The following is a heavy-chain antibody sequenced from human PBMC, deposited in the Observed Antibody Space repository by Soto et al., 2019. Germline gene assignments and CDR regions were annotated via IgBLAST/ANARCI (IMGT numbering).Heavy chain of an antibody. CDR2: IIPIFGTA. CDR1: GGTFSSYA. CDR3: ARIGGSVAEYYYYYGMDV. V-gene: IGHV1-69*01. D-gene: IGHD3-10*01. J-gene: IGHJ6*02. Sequence: QVQLVQSGAEVKKPGSSVKVSCKASGGTFSSYAISWVRQAPGQGLEWMGGIIPIFGTANYAQKFQGRVTITADESTCTAYMELSSLRSEDTAVYYCARIGGSVAEYYYYYGMDVWGQGTTVTVSS.